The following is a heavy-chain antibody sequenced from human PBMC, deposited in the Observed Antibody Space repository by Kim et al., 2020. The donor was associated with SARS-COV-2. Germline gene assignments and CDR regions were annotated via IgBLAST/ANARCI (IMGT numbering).Heavy chain of an antibody. V-gene: IGHV4-34*01. D-gene: IGHD3-10*01. J-gene: IGHJ3*02. CDR3: AGRGLTVRRAFDI. CDR2: INHSGST. Sequence: SETLSLTCAVYGGSFSGYYWSWIRQPPRKGLEWIGEINHSGSTNYNPSLKRRVTISVDTAKNQFSLKLSPGTAADTAGYYCAGRGLTVRRAFDIWGQGKMVTVSS. CDR1: GGSFSGYY.